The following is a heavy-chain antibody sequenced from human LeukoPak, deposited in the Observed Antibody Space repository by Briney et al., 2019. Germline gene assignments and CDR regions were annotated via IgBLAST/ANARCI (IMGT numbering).Heavy chain of an antibody. CDR1: GYTFTGYY. CDR3: ARGSGWYQYGMDV. V-gene: IGHV1-2*02. J-gene: IGHJ6*02. CDR2: INPNSGGT. D-gene: IGHD6-19*01. Sequence: ASVKVSCKASGYTFTGYYMHWVRQAPGQGLEWMGWINPNSGGTNYAQKLQGRVTMTRDTSISTAYMELSRLISDDTAVYYCARGSGWYQYGMDVWGQGTTVTVSS.